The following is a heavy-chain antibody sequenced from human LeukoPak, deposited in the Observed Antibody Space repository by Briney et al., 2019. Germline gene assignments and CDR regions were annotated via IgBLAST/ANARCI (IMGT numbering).Heavy chain of an antibody. CDR1: GGSFSGYY. D-gene: IGHD3-10*01. Sequence: KPSETLPLTCAVYGGSFSGYYWSWIRQPPGKGLEWIGEINHSGSTKYNPSLKSRVTISVDTSKNQFSLKLSSVTAADTAVYYCARGLTGSRRYFDSWGQGTLVTVSS. CDR2: INHSGST. CDR3: ARGLTGSRRYFDS. J-gene: IGHJ4*02. V-gene: IGHV4-34*01.